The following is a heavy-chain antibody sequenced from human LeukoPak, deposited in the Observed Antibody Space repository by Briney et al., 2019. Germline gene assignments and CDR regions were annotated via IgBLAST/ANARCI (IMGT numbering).Heavy chain of an antibody. CDR3: TRELLSWRRTDY. V-gene: IGHV3-21*01. D-gene: IGHD2-15*01. CDR1: GFTFSSYS. J-gene: IGHJ4*02. Sequence: GGSLRLSCAASGFTFSSYSMNWVRQAPGKGLEWVASISSSSSYIYYADSVKGRFTISRDNAKNSLYLQMNSLRAEDTAVYYCTRELLSWRRTDYWGQGTLVTVSS. CDR2: ISSSSSYI.